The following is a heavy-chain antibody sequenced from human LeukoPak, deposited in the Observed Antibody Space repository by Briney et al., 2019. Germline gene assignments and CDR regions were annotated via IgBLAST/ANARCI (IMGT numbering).Heavy chain of an antibody. J-gene: IGHJ4*02. CDR1: GFTLSDYA. Sequence: PGGSLRLSCAASGFTLSDYAMNWVRQAPGEGLEWLSAISGSDGHTFYADSVKGRFTLSRDSSKNTLYLQMNNLRADDTAIYYCAKVPWVGAITWGQGTLVIVSS. CDR3: AKVPWVGAIT. D-gene: IGHD1-26*01. CDR2: ISGSDGHT. V-gene: IGHV3-23*01.